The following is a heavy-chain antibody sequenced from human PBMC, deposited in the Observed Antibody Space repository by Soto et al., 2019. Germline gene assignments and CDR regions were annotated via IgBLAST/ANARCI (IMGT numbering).Heavy chain of an antibody. J-gene: IGHJ4*02. Sequence: QVQLVQSGAEVKEPGASVKVSCKASGYTFTGYYLHWVRQAPGQGLEWVGWISPYTGGTSYAQKFEGWVTMTRDTSISTVYMELSRLKSDDTAVYYCARDRADQEIAADPYSDHWGQGTLVTVSS. CDR2: ISPYTGGT. V-gene: IGHV1-2*04. CDR3: ARDRADQEIAADPYSDH. CDR1: GYTFTGYY. D-gene: IGHD6-25*01.